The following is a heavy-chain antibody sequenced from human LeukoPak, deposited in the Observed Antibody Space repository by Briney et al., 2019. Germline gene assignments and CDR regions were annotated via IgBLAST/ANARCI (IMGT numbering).Heavy chain of an antibody. D-gene: IGHD2-15*01. J-gene: IGHJ5*02. CDR3: ARHRCSGGSCYPMNWFDP. Sequence: SETLSLTCTVSGGSISSSSYYWGWIRQPPGKGLEWIGSIYYSGSTYYNLSLKSRVTISVDTSKNQFSLKLSSVTAADTAVYYCARHRCSGGSCYPMNWFDPWGQGTLVTVSS. CDR1: GGSISSSSYY. V-gene: IGHV4-39*01. CDR2: IYYSGST.